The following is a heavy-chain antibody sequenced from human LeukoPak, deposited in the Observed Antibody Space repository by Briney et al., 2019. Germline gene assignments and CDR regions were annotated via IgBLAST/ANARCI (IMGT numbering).Heavy chain of an antibody. J-gene: IGHJ4*02. D-gene: IGHD3-16*01. CDR3: SRDRIGRMNDY. CDR1: GYTFTGYY. CDR2: ITPNSGGT. V-gene: IGHV1-2*02. Sequence: ASVKVSCKASGYTFTGYYMHWVRQAPGLGLEWMGWITPNSGGTHYAQRFQGRVTMTRDTSISTAYMELSRLTSDDTAVYYCSRDRIGRMNDYWGQGTLVTVSS.